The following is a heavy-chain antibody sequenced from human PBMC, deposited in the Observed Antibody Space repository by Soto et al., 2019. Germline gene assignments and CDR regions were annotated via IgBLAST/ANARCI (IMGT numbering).Heavy chain of an antibody. CDR2: ISGSGGST. J-gene: IGHJ5*02. CDR1: AFTFTNDA. CDR3: ANRGHRTSWARFYP. V-gene: IGHV3-23*01. D-gene: IGHD6-13*01. Sequence: EVQLLESGGGLVQPGGSLRLSCAASAFTFTNDAMSWVRQAPGKGLEWVSSISGSGGSTYHADSVQARFTISRDNSNNTLYLHMASLRAEATAVYFCANRGHRTSWARFYPWGQGTQVTVSS.